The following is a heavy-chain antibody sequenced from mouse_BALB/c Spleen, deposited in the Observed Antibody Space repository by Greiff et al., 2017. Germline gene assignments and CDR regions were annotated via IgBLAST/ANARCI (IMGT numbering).Heavy chain of an antibody. J-gene: IGHJ4*01. D-gene: IGHD2-14*01. CDR2: IWSGGST. Sequence: VKLMESGPGLVAPSQSLSITCTVSGFSLTSYGVHWVRQSPGKGLEWLGVIWSGGSTDYNAAFISRLSISKDNSKSQVFFKMNSLQANDTAIYYCARRSYYRYAMDYWGQGTSVTVSS. CDR1: GFSLTSYG. V-gene: IGHV2-2*02. CDR3: ARRSYYRYAMDY.